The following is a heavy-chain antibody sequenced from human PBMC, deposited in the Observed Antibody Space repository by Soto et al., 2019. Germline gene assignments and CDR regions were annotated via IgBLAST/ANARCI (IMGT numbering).Heavy chain of an antibody. CDR1: GYTLTELS. CDR3: ATGLLGYCTNGVCYSGSYYFDY. Sequence: ASVKVSCKVSGYTLTELSMHWVRQAPGKGLEWMGGFDPEDGETIYAQKFQGRVTMTEDTSTDTAYMELSSLRSEDTAVYYCATGLLGYCTNGVCYSGSYYFDYWGQGTLVTAPQ. D-gene: IGHD2-8*01. CDR2: FDPEDGET. J-gene: IGHJ4*02. V-gene: IGHV1-24*01.